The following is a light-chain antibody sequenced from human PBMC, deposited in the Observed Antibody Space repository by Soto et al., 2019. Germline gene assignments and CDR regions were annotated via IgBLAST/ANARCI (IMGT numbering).Light chain of an antibody. J-gene: IGKJ2*01. CDR1: QSISSW. CDR3: QQYNSYMYT. V-gene: IGKV1-5*01. Sequence: DIQMTQSPSTLSASVGDRVTITCRASQSISSWLAWYQQKPGKAPKLLIYDASSLESGVPSRFSGSGSGTEFTLTISSRQPDDFATYYCQQYNSYMYTFGQVTKLEIK. CDR2: DAS.